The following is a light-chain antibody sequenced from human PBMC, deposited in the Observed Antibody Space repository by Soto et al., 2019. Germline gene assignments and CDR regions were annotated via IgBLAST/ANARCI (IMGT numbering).Light chain of an antibody. CDR3: QEYNSYRT. Sequence: DIQMTQSPSTLSASVGDRVTVTCRASQRINTWLAWYQQKAGKAPNLLIYDASTLQSGVPSRFSGSGSGTEFTLTISGLQPDDFATYYCQEYNSYRTFGQGTKVEIK. J-gene: IGKJ1*01. V-gene: IGKV1-5*01. CDR1: QRINTW. CDR2: DAS.